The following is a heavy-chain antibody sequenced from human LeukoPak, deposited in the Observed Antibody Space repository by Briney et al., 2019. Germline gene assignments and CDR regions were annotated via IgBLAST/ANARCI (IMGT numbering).Heavy chain of an antibody. CDR1: GFTFSSYW. D-gene: IGHD6-13*01. V-gene: IGHV3-7*03. CDR3: AKVEYSSSWYSFDY. J-gene: IGHJ4*02. CDR2: INHNGNVN. Sequence: GGSLRLSCAASGFTFSSYWMNWARQAPGKGLEWVASINHNGNVNYYVDSVKGRFTISRDNSKNTLYLQMNSLRAEDTAVYYCAKVEYSSSWYSFDYWGQGTLVTVSS.